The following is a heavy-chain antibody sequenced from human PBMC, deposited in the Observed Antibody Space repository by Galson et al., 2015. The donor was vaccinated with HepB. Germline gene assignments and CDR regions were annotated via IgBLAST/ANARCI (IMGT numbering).Heavy chain of an antibody. D-gene: IGHD3-10*01. CDR3: ARDRGYYRYYFDY. Sequence: SVTVSCKASGGTFSSYAISWVRQAPGQGLEWMGGIIPIFGTANYAQKFQGRVTITADESTSTAYMELSSLRSEDTAVYYCARDRGYYRYYFDYWGQGTLVTVSS. J-gene: IGHJ4*02. CDR1: GGTFSSYA. CDR2: IIPIFGTA. V-gene: IGHV1-69*13.